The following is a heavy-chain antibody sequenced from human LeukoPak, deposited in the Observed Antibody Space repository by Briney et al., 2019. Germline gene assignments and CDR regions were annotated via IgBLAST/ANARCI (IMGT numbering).Heavy chain of an antibody. CDR3: ARDSSGWSTNYYYYYMDV. V-gene: IGHV4-39*07. CDR1: GGSFSGYY. J-gene: IGHJ6*03. CDR2: IYYSGST. D-gene: IGHD6-19*01. Sequence: SETLSLTCAVYGGSFSGYYWGWVRQPPGKGLEWVGSIYYSGSTYYNPSLKSRVTISVDTSKNQFSLKPSSVTAADTAVYYCARDSSGWSTNYYYYYMDVWGKGTTVTVSS.